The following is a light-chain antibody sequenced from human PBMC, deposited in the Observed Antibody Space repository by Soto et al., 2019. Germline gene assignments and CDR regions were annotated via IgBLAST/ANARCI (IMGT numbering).Light chain of an antibody. V-gene: IGKV1-5*03. CDR2: KAS. Sequence: DVQMTQSPSTLSASVGDRVTITCRASQSISTWLAWYQQKPGKAPKLLIYKASGLESGVPSRFSGSGSGTEFTRTISSLQPDDFATYYCQQYNTYSWTFGQGTKVEIQ. CDR1: QSISTW. CDR3: QQYNTYSWT. J-gene: IGKJ1*01.